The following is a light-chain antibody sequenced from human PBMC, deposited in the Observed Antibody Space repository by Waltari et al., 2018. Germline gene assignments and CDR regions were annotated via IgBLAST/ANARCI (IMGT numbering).Light chain of an antibody. CDR3: QQYNNYWT. Sequence: DIQMTQSPSTLSASVGDTVTTTCRASQSISSWLAWYQQKPGKAPKLLIYKASSLESGVPSRFSGSGSGTEFTLTISSLQPDDFATYYCQQYNNYWTFGQGTKVEIK. V-gene: IGKV1-5*03. CDR1: QSISSW. CDR2: KAS. J-gene: IGKJ1*01.